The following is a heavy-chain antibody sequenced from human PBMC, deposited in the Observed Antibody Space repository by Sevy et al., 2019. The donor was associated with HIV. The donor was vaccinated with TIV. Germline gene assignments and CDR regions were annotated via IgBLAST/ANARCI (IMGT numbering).Heavy chain of an antibody. CDR1: EFTFSSYW. CDR2: INQDGSEE. D-gene: IGHD3-16*01. Sequence: GGSLRLSCAASEFTFSSYWMTWVRQGPGKGLEWVANINQDGSEENYADSVKGRFTIFRDNAKKSFFLQMNSLRAEDTAVYHCARTGSYADTYFYYYAMDVWGRGTTVTVSS. CDR3: ARTGSYADTYFYYYAMDV. V-gene: IGHV3-7*01. J-gene: IGHJ6*02.